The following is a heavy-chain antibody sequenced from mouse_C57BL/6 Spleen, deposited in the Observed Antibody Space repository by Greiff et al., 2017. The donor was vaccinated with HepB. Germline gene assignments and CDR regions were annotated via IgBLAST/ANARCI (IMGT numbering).Heavy chain of an antibody. V-gene: IGHV1-69*01. CDR2: IDPSDSYT. CDR3: ARSRDLGKKDFDY. Sequence: QVQLQQPGAELVMPGASVKLSCKASGYTFTSYWMHWVKQRPGQGLEWIGEIDPSDSYTNYNQKFKGKSTLTVDKSSSTAYMQLSSLTSEDSAVYYCARSRDLGKKDFDYWGQGTTLTVSS. D-gene: IGHD2-1*01. J-gene: IGHJ2*01. CDR1: GYTFTSYW.